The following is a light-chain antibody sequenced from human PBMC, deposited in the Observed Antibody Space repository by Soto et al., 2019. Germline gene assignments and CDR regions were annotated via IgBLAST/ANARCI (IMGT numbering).Light chain of an antibody. J-gene: IGLJ1*01. CDR1: SSKIGAGYD. Sequence: QSVLTPPPSVSGSPGQRVTISCTGSSSKIGAGYDVHWYQQRQGTAPKLLIYVNSNRPSGVPDRFSASKSGTSASLAIPGLQAEDEADYYYPTYDSRVSVGVCGTGTKVTVL. CDR2: VNS. CDR3: PTYDSRVSVGV. V-gene: IGLV1-40*01.